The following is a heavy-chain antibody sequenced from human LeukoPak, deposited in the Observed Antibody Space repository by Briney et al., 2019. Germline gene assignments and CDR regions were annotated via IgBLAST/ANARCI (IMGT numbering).Heavy chain of an antibody. CDR3: ARGTDYDSSGYCTY. J-gene: IGHJ4*02. CDR2: IWYDGSNK. D-gene: IGHD3-22*01. Sequence: GGSLRLSCAASGFTFSSYAMSWVRQAPGKGLEWVAVIWYDGSNKYYADSVKGRFTISRDNSKNTLYLQMNSLRAEDTAVYYCARGTDYDSSGYCTYWGQGTLVTVSS. V-gene: IGHV3-33*08. CDR1: GFTFSSYA.